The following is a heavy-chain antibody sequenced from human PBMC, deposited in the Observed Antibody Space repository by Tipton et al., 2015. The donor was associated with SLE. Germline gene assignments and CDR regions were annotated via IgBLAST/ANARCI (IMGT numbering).Heavy chain of an antibody. D-gene: IGHD6-13*01. Sequence: LRLSCTVSGGSISSYYWSWIRQPAGKGLEWIGRIYTSGSTNYNPSLKSRVTMSVDTSKNQFSLKLSSVTAADTAVYYCARDRGQQLQRGYFQHWGQGTLVTVSS. CDR1: GGSISSYY. V-gene: IGHV4-4*07. CDR3: ARDRGQQLQRGYFQH. J-gene: IGHJ1*01. CDR2: IYTSGST.